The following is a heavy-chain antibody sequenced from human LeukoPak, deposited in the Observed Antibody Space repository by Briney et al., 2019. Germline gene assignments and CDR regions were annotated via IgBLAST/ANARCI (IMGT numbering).Heavy chain of an antibody. CDR2: INTNGANT. Sequence: GGSLRLSCSASGFTFKSYAMHWVRQAPGKGLEYVSSINTNGANTYYADSVKGRFTISRDNSRNTVYVQMNSLTPEDTAVYYCARDQNFQQWGQGTLVTVSS. CDR3: ARDQNFQQ. CDR1: GFTFKSYA. V-gene: IGHV3-64*04. J-gene: IGHJ1*01.